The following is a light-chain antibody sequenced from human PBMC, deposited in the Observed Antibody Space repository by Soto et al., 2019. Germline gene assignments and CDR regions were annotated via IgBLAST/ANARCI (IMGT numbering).Light chain of an antibody. J-gene: IGLJ1*01. CDR3: CSFADFTYV. V-gene: IGLV2-23*02. CDR1: SSDIGSYDL. Sequence: QSALTQPASVSGSPGQSITISCTGTSSDIGSYDLVSWYQQHPGTAPKLIIYEVTKRPSGVSTHFSGSKSGNTASLTISGLQAVDEADYYCCSFADFTYVFGTGTKLTVL. CDR2: EVT.